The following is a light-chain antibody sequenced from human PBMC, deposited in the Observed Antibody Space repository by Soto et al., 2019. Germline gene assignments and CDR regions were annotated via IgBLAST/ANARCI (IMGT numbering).Light chain of an antibody. CDR3: CSFADRYSLYV. CDR2: DVN. V-gene: IGLV2-11*01. J-gene: IGLJ1*01. CDR1: SSDVGGYNY. Sequence: QSALTQPRSVSGSPGQSVTISCTGTSSDVGGYNYVSWYQQHPGKAPKVMIFDVNKRPSGVPDRFSGSKSGNTASLAISGLHTYDEADYYCCSFADRYSLYVFGTGTELTVL.